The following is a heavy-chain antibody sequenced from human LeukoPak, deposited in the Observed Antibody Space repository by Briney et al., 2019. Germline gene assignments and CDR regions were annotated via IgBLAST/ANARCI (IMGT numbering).Heavy chain of an antibody. CDR2: IFPGDSDT. CDR1: GYTFSRYW. J-gene: IGHJ5*02. CDR3: ARSRGDNNWFDP. V-gene: IGHV5-51*01. D-gene: IGHD7-27*01. Sequence: GESLKISCEASGYTFSRYWIGWVRQTPGKGLEWMGIIFPGDSDTRYTPSFEGQVTISADTSTSTAYLQWSGLKDSDGAMYYCARSRGDNNWFDPWGQGTLVSVSS.